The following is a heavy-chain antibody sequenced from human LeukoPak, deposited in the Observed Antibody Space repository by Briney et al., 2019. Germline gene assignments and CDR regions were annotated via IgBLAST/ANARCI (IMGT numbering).Heavy chain of an antibody. CDR2: IYGGGST. CDR3: VRDGGFPGTTASFEM. V-gene: IGHV3-66*01. J-gene: IGHJ3*02. D-gene: IGHD1-7*01. Sequence: AGGSLRLSCAASGFTVSSNYMTWVRQAPGKGLEWVSVIYGGGSTYYADSVKGRFIISRDNDRDSLYLQMNSLRAEDTAVYYCVRDGGFPGTTASFEMWGQGTMVTVSS. CDR1: GFTVSSNY.